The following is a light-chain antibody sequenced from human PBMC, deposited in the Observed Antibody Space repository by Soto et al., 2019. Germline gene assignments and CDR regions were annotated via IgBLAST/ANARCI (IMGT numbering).Light chain of an antibody. J-gene: IGLJ2*01. CDR2: EDN. V-gene: IGLV6-57*02. Sequence: NFMLTQPHSVSESPGKTVTISCTGSSGSIASNYVQWYQQRPGSAPTTVIYEDNQRPSGVPDRFSGSIDSSSNSASLTISGLKTEDVADYYCQSYDSSNVVFGGGTKVTVL. CDR1: SGSIASNY. CDR3: QSYDSSNVV.